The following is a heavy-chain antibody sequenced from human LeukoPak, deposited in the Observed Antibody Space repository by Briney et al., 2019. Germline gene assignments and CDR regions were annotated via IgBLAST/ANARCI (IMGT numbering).Heavy chain of an antibody. J-gene: IGHJ4*02. Sequence: ASVKVSCKASGGTFSSYAISWVRQAPGQGLEWMGGIIPIFGTANYAQKFQGRVTITTDESTSTANMELSSLRSEDTAVYYCARVGDFWSGYAYWGQGTLVTVSS. D-gene: IGHD3-3*01. CDR1: GGTFSSYA. CDR2: IIPIFGTA. CDR3: ARVGDFWSGYAY. V-gene: IGHV1-69*05.